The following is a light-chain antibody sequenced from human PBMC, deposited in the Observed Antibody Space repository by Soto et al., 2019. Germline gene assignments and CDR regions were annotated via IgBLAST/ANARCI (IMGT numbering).Light chain of an antibody. CDR3: AAWDDSLSGRYV. J-gene: IGLJ1*01. CDR1: SSDVGSYNR. V-gene: IGLV2-18*01. Sequence: QSALPQPPSVSGSPGQSVAISCTGTSSDVGSYNRVSWYQQPPGAAPKLMIYEVSNRPSGVPDRFSGSKSGTSASLAISGLRSEDEADYYCAAWDDSLSGRYVFGTGTKVTVL. CDR2: EVS.